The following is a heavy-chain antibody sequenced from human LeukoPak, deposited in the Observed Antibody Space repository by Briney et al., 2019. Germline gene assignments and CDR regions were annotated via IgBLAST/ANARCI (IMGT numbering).Heavy chain of an antibody. CDR2: ISGDGVSS. J-gene: IGHJ4*02. V-gene: IGHV3-43*02. D-gene: IGHD5-24*01. Sequence: SRGSLRISCAASGFMFDDYAMHWVRQVPGRGLEWVSLISGDGVSSFYADSVRGRFTISRDNNNNSLSLQMHSLTTEDTAFYYCAREQFSHTSNYFDNWGQGILVTVSS. CDR1: GFMFDDYA. CDR3: AREQFSHTSNYFDN.